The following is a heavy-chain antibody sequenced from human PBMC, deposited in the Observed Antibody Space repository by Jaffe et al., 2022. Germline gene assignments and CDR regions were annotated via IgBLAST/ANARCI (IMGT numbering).Heavy chain of an antibody. V-gene: IGHV3-48*03. Sequence: EVQLVESGGGLVQPGGSLRLSCAASGFTFSSYEMNWVRQAPGKGLEWVSYISSSGSTIYYADSVKGRFTISRDNAKNSLYLQMNSLRAEDTAVYYCARVSYYDILTGFFDYWGQGTLVTVSS. CDR2: ISSSGSTI. CDR1: GFTFSSYE. CDR3: ARVSYYDILTGFFDY. D-gene: IGHD3-9*01. J-gene: IGHJ4*02.